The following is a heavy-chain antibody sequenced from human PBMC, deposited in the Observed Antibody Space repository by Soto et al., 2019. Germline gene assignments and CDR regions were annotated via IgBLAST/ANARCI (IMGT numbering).Heavy chain of an antibody. CDR3: AYDSSGNIADAFDI. Sequence: ASVKVSCKASGYTFTSYGISWVRQAPGQGLEWMGWISAYNGNTNYAQKLQGRVTMTTDTSTSTAYMELRSLRSDDTAVYYCAYDSSGNIADAFDIWGQGTMVTVSS. V-gene: IGHV1-18*01. D-gene: IGHD3-22*01. J-gene: IGHJ3*02. CDR2: ISAYNGNT. CDR1: GYTFTSYG.